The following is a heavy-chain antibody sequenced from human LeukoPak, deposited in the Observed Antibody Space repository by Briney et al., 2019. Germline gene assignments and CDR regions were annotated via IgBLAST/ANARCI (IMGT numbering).Heavy chain of an antibody. V-gene: IGHV5-51*01. Sequence: GESLKISCKGSGYSFTSYWIGWVRQMPGKGLEWMGRIYPGDSDTKYSPSFQGQVTISADKSIGSAYLRWSSLKSSDTAMYYCARLPQDYYYHGMDVWGQGTTVSVS. CDR2: IYPGDSDT. CDR1: GYSFTSYW. J-gene: IGHJ6*02. CDR3: ARLPQDYYYHGMDV.